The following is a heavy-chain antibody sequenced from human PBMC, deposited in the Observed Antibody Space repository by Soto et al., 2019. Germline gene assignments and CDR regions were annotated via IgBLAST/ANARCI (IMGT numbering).Heavy chain of an antibody. D-gene: IGHD4-17*01. J-gene: IGHJ5*02. CDR3: ISDPYGDYVRWFDP. CDR1: GXVVSKAW. V-gene: IGHV3-15*01. CDR2: IKSNSDGGTV. Sequence: GSLRLSCVVSGXVVSKAWMAWVRRAPGKGPEWVGSIKSNSDGGTVEYDAAGKGRFTLSRDDSKNTLYLEMNSLKIQDTAPYYCISDPYGDYVRWFDPWGQGILGTVS.